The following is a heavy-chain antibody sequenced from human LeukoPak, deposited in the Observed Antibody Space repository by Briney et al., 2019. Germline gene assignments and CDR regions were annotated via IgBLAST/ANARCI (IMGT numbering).Heavy chain of an antibody. CDR2: IYSGGSA. D-gene: IGHD3-10*01. CDR3: AKAPPSGDYFDY. V-gene: IGHV3-53*01. Sequence: GGSLRLSCAASGFTVSSNYMSWVRQAPGKGLEWVSVIYSGGSAYYADSVKGRFTISRDNSKNTLYLQMNSLRAEDTAVYYCAKAPPSGDYFDYWGQGTPVTVSS. J-gene: IGHJ4*02. CDR1: GFTVSSNY.